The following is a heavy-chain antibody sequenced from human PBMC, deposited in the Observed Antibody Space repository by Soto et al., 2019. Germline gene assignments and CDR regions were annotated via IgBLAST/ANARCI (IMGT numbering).Heavy chain of an antibody. V-gene: IGHV1-2*02. CDR1: GYMFIGFS. Sequence: GASVKVSCKAPGYMFIGFSLHWVRQAPGQGLEWLGWINPKNGDTNYAQKFQGRVTMTRDTSINTVYMELNSLKSDDTAVYYCSKGRWTVGHCSGGSCYDGMDVWGQGTTVTVSS. D-gene: IGHD2-15*01. CDR2: INPKNGDT. J-gene: IGHJ6*02. CDR3: SKGRWTVGHCSGGSCYDGMDV.